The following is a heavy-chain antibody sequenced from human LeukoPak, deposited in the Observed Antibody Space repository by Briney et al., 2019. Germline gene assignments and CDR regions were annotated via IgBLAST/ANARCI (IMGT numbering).Heavy chain of an antibody. V-gene: IGHV3-23*01. D-gene: IGHD6-13*01. Sequence: GSLRLSCAASGFTFSSYAMSWVRQAPGKGLGWVSAISGSGGSTYYADSVKGRFTISRDNSKNTLYLQMNSLRAEDTAVYYCAKDPGIAAAGTLPYYFDYWGQGTLVTVSS. CDR2: ISGSGGST. CDR1: GFTFSSYA. CDR3: AKDPGIAAAGTLPYYFDY. J-gene: IGHJ4*02.